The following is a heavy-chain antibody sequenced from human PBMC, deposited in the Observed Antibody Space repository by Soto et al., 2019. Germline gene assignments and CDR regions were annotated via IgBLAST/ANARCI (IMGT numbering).Heavy chain of an antibody. CDR2: TYYRFKWYN. Sequence: PSPTLSLPCAISGDSVSTNSAAWNWIRQSPSRGIEWLGRTYYRFKWYNDDAVSVKSRIPINPDTSKNQFSLQLNSVTPEDTAVYYCARGVVVAATGYYYCGMDGWGQGTTVTFSS. CDR1: GDSVSTNSAA. V-gene: IGHV6-1*01. J-gene: IGHJ6*02. CDR3: ARGVVVAATGYYYCGMDG. D-gene: IGHD2-15*01.